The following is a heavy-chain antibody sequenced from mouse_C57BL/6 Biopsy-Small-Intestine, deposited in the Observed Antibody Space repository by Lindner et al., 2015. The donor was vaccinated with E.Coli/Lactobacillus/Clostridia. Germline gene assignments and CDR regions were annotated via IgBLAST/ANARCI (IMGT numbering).Heavy chain of an antibody. CDR1: GYTFTTYW. CDR2: SYSGSGST. Sequence: VQLQESGAELVKPGASVKMSCKASGYTFTTYWITWVKQRPGQGLEWIGDSYSGSGSTSYNEKFKSKATLTVDTSSSTAYMQLSSLTSEDSAVYYCARGDYYSNYVRTYFDYWGQGTTLTVSS. J-gene: IGHJ2*01. D-gene: IGHD2-5*01. V-gene: IGHV1-55*01. CDR3: ARGDYYSNYVRTYFDY.